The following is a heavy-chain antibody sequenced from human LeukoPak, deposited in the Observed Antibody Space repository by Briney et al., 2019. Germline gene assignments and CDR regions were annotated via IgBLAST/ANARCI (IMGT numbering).Heavy chain of an antibody. CDR2: IKQDGSEK. J-gene: IGHJ2*01. CDR1: GFTFSSYW. V-gene: IGHV3-7*01. D-gene: IGHD5-24*01. Sequence: GGSLRLSCAASGFTFSSYWMSWVRQAPGKGPEWVANIKQDGSEKYYVDSVKGRFTISRDNAKNSLYLQMNSLRAEDTAVYYCASDRRDGYKTDWYFDLWGRGTLVTVSS. CDR3: ASDRRDGYKTDWYFDL.